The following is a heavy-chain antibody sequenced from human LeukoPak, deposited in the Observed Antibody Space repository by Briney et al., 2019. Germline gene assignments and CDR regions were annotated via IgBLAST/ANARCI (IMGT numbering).Heavy chain of an antibody. V-gene: IGHV4-38-2*02. Sequence: PSETLSLTCTVSGYSISSGYYWGWIRQPPGKGLEWIGGIYHSGSTYYNPSLKSRVTISVDTSKNQFSLKLRYVTAADTAVYYCARVRSESYGGTGRVDYWGQGTLVTVSS. J-gene: IGHJ4*02. CDR2: IYHSGST. CDR1: GYSISSGYY. CDR3: ARVRSESYGGTGRVDY. D-gene: IGHD1-26*01.